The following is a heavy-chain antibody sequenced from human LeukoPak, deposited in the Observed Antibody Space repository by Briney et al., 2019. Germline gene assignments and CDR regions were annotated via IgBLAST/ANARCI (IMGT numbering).Heavy chain of an antibody. Sequence: GGSLRLSCAASGFTFSSYAMSWVRQAPGKGLEWVSAISGSGGSTYYADSVKGRFTISRDNSKNTLYLQMNSLRAEDTAVYYCATSRLQLNWFDPWGQGTLVTVSS. J-gene: IGHJ5*02. V-gene: IGHV3-23*01. CDR1: GFTFSSYA. CDR3: ATSRLQLNWFDP. D-gene: IGHD1-1*01. CDR2: ISGSGGST.